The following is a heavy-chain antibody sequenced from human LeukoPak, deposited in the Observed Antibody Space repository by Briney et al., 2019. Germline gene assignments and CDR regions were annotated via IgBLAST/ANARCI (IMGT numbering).Heavy chain of an antibody. CDR1: GFTFSSYW. Sequence: GSLRLSCAASGFTFSSYWMSWVRQPPGKGLEWIGEINHSGSTNYNPSLKSRVTISVDTSKNQFSLKLSSVTAADTAVYYCARRGDLQWLVKVRYFDYWGQGTLVTVSS. J-gene: IGHJ4*02. CDR2: INHSGST. V-gene: IGHV4-34*01. CDR3: ARRGDLQWLVKVRYFDY. D-gene: IGHD6-19*01.